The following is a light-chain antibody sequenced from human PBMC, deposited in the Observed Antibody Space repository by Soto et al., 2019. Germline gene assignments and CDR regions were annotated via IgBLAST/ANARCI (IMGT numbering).Light chain of an antibody. CDR1: QSVSKN. CDR2: GAS. J-gene: IGKJ1*01. CDR3: QQYGSSTWT. V-gene: IGKV3-15*01. Sequence: EIVMTQSPATLSVSPGERATLSCRASQSVSKNLAWYQHKPGQAPRLLIYGASTRATGIPARFSGSGSGTEFTLTISSLQSEDSAVYYCQQYGSSTWTFGQGPKVEIK.